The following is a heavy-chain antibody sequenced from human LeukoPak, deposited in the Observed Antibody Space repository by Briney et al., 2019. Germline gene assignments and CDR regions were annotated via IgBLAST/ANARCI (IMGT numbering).Heavy chain of an antibody. D-gene: IGHD2-2*01. CDR3: ARDFCSTSCNLGY. CDR1: GGTFSSYA. Sequence: ALVKVSCKASGGTFSSYAISWVRQAPGQGLEWMGGIIPIFGTANYAQKFQGRVTITADESTSTAYMELSSLRSEDTAVYYCARDFCSTSCNLGYWGQGTLVTVSS. J-gene: IGHJ4*02. CDR2: IIPIFGTA. V-gene: IGHV1-69*13.